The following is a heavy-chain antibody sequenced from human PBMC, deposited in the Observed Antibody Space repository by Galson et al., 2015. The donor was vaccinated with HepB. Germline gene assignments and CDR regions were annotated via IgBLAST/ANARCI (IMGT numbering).Heavy chain of an antibody. Sequence: SLRLSCAASGFSIRSHYMNWVRQAPGKRLEWVSVIHGGNNRYYADSVKGRFTISRDDSINTLFLQMNSLRVEDTPVYYCAQLGTGYWGQGTLVTVSS. CDR3: AQLGTGY. CDR1: GFSIRSHY. D-gene: IGHD6-13*01. V-gene: IGHV3-53*01. CDR2: IHGGNNR. J-gene: IGHJ4*02.